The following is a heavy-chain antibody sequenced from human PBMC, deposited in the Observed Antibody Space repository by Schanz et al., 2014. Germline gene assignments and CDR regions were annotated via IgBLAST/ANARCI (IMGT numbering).Heavy chain of an antibody. CDR2: INSVGSNT. D-gene: IGHD5-12*01. Sequence: EVQLLESGGGLVQPGGSLKLSCAASGLIFSNYVMSWVRQAPGKGLVWVARINSVGSNTDYADSVTGRFTISRDNAENTLFLQMNSLRAEDTAVYYCARKVVATIGGYYDNWGQGTLVIVSS. CDR1: GLIFSNYV. J-gene: IGHJ4*02. CDR3: ARKVVATIGGYYDN. V-gene: IGHV3-23*01.